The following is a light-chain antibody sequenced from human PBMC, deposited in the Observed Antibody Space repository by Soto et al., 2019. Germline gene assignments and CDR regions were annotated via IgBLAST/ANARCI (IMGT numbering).Light chain of an antibody. V-gene: IGKV1-5*03. CDR1: KSISSW. J-gene: IGKJ1*01. Sequence: DIQMTQSPSTLSASVGDRVTITCRASKSISSWLAWYQQKPGKAPKLLIYKASSLESGDPPRFSGSGSGTQFTLTISSLQPDDFATYYCQQYHSYSTFGQGTKVEIK. CDR3: QQYHSYST. CDR2: KAS.